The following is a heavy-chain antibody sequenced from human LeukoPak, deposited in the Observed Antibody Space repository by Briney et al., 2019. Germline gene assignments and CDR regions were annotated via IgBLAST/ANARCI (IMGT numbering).Heavy chain of an antibody. CDR3: ARDRDGYKTPSDY. J-gene: IGHJ4*02. D-gene: IGHD5-24*01. CDR1: GFTFSSYE. CDR2: ISSSGSTI. Sequence: PGGALRLSCAASGFTFSSYEMNWVRQAPGKGLEWVSYISSSGSTIYYADSVKGRFTISRDNAKNSLYLQMNSLRAEDTAVYYCARDRDGYKTPSDYWGQGTLVTVSS. V-gene: IGHV3-48*03.